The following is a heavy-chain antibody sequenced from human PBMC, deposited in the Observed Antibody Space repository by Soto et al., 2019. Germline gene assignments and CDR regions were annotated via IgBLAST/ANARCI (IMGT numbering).Heavy chain of an antibody. CDR1: GFIFKNYA. CDR3: TKSSGGSSSVGMDY. J-gene: IGHJ4*02. V-gene: IGHV3-30*04. Sequence: QVQLVESGGGVVQPGRSLRLSCAVSGFIFKNYALNWVRQAPGKGLEWVASITRDGYNKYYADSVKGRFTISRDNSKNTLSLQMPALRVEDSSVYYCTKSSGGSSSVGMDYWGPGTLVTVSS. D-gene: IGHD6-6*01. CDR2: ITRDGYNK.